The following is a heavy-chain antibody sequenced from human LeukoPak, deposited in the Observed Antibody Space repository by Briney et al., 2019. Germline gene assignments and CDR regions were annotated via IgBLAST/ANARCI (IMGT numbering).Heavy chain of an antibody. CDR1: GGSISTYY. Sequence: KPSETLSLTCTVSGGSISTYYWSWIRQPPGKGLEWIGYSYYSGSTNYNPSLKSRGTISVDTSKNQFPLKLSSVAPADTAVYYCARGRYYDSGGYYLNDAFDIWGQGTMVTVSS. CDR2: SYYSGST. CDR3: ARGRYYDSGGYYLNDAFDI. D-gene: IGHD3-22*01. V-gene: IGHV4-59*01. J-gene: IGHJ3*02.